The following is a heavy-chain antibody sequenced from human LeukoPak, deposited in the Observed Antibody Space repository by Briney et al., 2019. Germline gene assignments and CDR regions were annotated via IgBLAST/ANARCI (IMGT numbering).Heavy chain of an antibody. D-gene: IGHD5-24*01. Sequence: GSLRLSCTVSGFTVSSNSMSWVRQAPGKGLEWVSFIYSGGNTHYSDSVKGRFTISRDNAENSIYLHMNSLRAEDTAIYYCARDRLGDGYIREFDSWGQGTLVIVSS. J-gene: IGHJ4*02. CDR3: ARDRLGDGYIREFDS. CDR2: IYSGGNT. V-gene: IGHV3-53*01. CDR1: GFTVSSNS.